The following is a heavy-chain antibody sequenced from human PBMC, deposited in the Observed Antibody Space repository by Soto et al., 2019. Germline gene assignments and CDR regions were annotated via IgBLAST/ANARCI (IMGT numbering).Heavy chain of an antibody. CDR1: GYSFNNYW. Sequence: GESPKISCRGSGYSFNNYWIAWVRHVPAKGLESVGIIFPRVSETSLIPSMQHRVTIPVSTSTSTDYLHWSSLRASDTRIYYCAKQERSKAPGDSWGQGTLVTVSS. D-gene: IGHD2-2*01. CDR2: IFPRVSET. CDR3: AKQERSKAPGDS. J-gene: IGHJ5*01. V-gene: IGHV5-51*01.